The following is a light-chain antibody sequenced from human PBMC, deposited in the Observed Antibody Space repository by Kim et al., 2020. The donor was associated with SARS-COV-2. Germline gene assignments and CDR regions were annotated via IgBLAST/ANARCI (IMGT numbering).Light chain of an antibody. J-gene: IGKJ4*01. CDR2: KAS. CDR1: QSISSW. CDR3: QQYNSYSPLT. Sequence: DIQMTQSPSTLSASVGDRLTITCRASQSISSWLAWYQQKPGKAPKLLIYKASSLESGVPSRFSGSGSGTEFTLTISSLQPDDFATYYCQQYNSYSPLTFGGGTKVEI. V-gene: IGKV1-5*03.